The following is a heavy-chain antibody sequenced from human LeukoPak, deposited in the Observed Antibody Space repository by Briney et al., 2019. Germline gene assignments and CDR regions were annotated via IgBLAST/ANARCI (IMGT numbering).Heavy chain of an antibody. CDR1: GGSFSSYY. D-gene: IGHD3-3*01. J-gene: IGHJ5*02. Sequence: SETLSLTCAVYGGSFSSYYWSWIRQPPGKGLEWIGEINHSGSTNYNPSLKSRVTISVDTSKNQFSLKLSSVTAADTAVYYCARFPLPIWSGSNWFDPWGQGTLVTVSS. CDR2: INHSGST. CDR3: ARFPLPIWSGSNWFDP. V-gene: IGHV4-34*01.